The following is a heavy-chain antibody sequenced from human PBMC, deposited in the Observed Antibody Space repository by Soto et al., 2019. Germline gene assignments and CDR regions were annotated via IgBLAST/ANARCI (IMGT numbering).Heavy chain of an antibody. CDR1: GGSISSVGYY. J-gene: IGHJ4*02. V-gene: IGHV4-31*03. CDR3: ARDRYSSSTSHFVY. CDR2: IYYSGST. D-gene: IGHD6-13*01. Sequence: SETLSLTCTVSGGSISSVGYYWSWIRQHPGKGLEWIGYIYYSGSTYYNPSLKSRVTISVDTSKNQFSLKLSSVTAADTAVYYCARDRYSSSTSHFVYWGQGTLVTVSS.